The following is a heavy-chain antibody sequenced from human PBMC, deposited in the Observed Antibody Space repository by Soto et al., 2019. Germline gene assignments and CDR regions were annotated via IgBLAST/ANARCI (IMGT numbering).Heavy chain of an antibody. CDR2: IYSGGST. CDR1: GFTVSSNY. V-gene: IGHV3-53*01. CDR3: ARVSKWELLLFDY. J-gene: IGHJ4*02. Sequence: GGSLRLSCAASGFTVSSNYMSWVRQAPGKGLEWVSVIYSGGSTYYADSVKGRFTISRDNSKNTLYLQMNSLRAEDTAVYYCARVSKWELLLFDYWGQGTPAPVSP. D-gene: IGHD1-26*01.